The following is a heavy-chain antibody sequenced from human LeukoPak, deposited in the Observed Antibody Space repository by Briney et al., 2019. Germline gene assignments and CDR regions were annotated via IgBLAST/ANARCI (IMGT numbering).Heavy chain of an antibody. V-gene: IGHV3-30-3*01. D-gene: IGHD3-3*01. CDR3: ARANYDFWSGYH. J-gene: IGHJ4*02. Sequence: GRSLRLSCAASGFTFSSYAMHWVRQAPGKGLEWVAVISYDGSNKYYADSVKGRFTISRDSSKNTLYLQMNSLRAEDTAVYYCARANYDFWSGYHWGQGTLVTVSS. CDR2: ISYDGSNK. CDR1: GFTFSSYA.